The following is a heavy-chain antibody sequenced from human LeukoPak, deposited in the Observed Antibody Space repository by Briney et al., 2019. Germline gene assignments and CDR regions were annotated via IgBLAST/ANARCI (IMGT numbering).Heavy chain of an antibody. Sequence: GGSLRLSCAGSGFTFSSYSMNWVRQAPGMGPEWLANIKQDGTEKFYMASVRGRFIISRDNAKSSLYLQMNSLGVEDTAVYYCARDCGGGAPCFDSWGQGTLVTVSS. CDR1: GFTFSSYS. D-gene: IGHD3-16*01. J-gene: IGHJ4*02. V-gene: IGHV3-7*03. CDR3: ARDCGGGAPCFDS. CDR2: IKQDGTEK.